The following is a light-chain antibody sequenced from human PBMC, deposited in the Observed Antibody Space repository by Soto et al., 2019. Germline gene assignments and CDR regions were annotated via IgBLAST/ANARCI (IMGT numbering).Light chain of an antibody. CDR3: QQYGSSPRT. V-gene: IGKV3-20*01. Sequence: EVVFTQSAGTLSLSPGDRATLSCRASQSVSNDYLAWYQQKPGQAPRPLIYGASSRATGIPDRFSGSGSGTDFTLTISRLEPEDFAVYYCQQYGSSPRTFGQGTKVDI. CDR2: GAS. CDR1: QSVSNDY. J-gene: IGKJ1*01.